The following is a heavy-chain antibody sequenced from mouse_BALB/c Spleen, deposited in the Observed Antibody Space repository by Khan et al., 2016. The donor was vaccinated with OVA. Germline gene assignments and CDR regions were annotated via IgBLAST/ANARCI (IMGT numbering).Heavy chain of an antibody. V-gene: IGHV3-2*02. CDR1: GYSITSGYG. D-gene: IGHD1-2*01. Sequence: EVQLQESGPGLVKPSQSLSLTCTVTGYSITSGYGWNWIRQFPGNKLEWMGYISYSGSTNYNPSLKSRISITRDTSKNLFFLQLNSMTTEDTATYYCARTARIKYWGQGTTLTVSS. J-gene: IGHJ2*01. CDR3: ARTARIKY. CDR2: ISYSGST.